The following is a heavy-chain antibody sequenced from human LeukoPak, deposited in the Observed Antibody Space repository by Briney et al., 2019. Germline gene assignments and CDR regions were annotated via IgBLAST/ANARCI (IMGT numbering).Heavy chain of an antibody. Sequence: PSETLSLTCTVSGGSISSYYWSWIRQPPGKGLEWIGYTYYSGSTNYNPSLKSRVTISVDTSKNQFSLKLSSVTAADTAVYYCARVVGDCSSTSCRGNNWFDPWGQGTLVTVSS. CDR3: ARVVGDCSSTSCRGNNWFDP. D-gene: IGHD2-2*01. CDR2: TYYSGST. J-gene: IGHJ5*02. V-gene: IGHV4-59*01. CDR1: GGSISSYY.